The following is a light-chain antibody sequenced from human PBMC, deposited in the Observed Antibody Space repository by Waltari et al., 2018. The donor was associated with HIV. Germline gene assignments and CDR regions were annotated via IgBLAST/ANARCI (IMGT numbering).Light chain of an antibody. CDR3: SAWDSYLTAWM. Sequence: QTGLTQPPSVSGALRQTATLTCTGNSNKVSNHGAASLQQNQGHPPKRLSYRHNNRPSGISERFSASSSVNTASLTIRGLQPEDEAVYYCSAWDSYLTAWMFGGGTKLTVL. V-gene: IGLV10-54*04. CDR2: RHN. J-gene: IGLJ3*02. CDR1: SNKVSNHG.